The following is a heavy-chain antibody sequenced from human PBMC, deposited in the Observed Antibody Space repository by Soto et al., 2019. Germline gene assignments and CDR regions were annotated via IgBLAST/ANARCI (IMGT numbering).Heavy chain of an antibody. CDR3: ARAGDYYGSGSYYDY. Sequence: QVQLQESGPGLVKPSETLSLTCTVSGGSVSSGSYYWSWIRQPPGKGLEWIGYIYYSGSTNYNPSLKSRVTISVDTSKNQFSLKLSSVTAADTAVYYCARAGDYYGSGSYYDYWGQGTLVTVSS. J-gene: IGHJ4*02. CDR2: IYYSGST. V-gene: IGHV4-61*01. CDR1: GGSVSSGSYY. D-gene: IGHD3-10*01.